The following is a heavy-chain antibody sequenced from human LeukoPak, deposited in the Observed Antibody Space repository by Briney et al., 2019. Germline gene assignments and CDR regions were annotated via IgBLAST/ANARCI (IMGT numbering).Heavy chain of an antibody. CDR1: GFTFSSYS. CDR2: ISSSSSYI. CDR3: ARDRLDSGDFDY. D-gene: IGHD3/OR15-3a*01. V-gene: IGHV3-21*01. Sequence: PGGSLRLSCAASGFTFSSYSMNWVRQAPGKGLEWVSSISSSSSYIYYADSVKGRFTISRDNAKNSLYLQMNSLRAEDTAVYYCARDRLDSGDFDYWGQGTLVTVSS. J-gene: IGHJ4*02.